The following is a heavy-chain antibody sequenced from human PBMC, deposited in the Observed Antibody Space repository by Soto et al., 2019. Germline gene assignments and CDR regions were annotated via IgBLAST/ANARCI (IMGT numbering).Heavy chain of an antibody. CDR1: GYTFTSYG. CDR2: ISAHNGNT. CDR3: ARGRYGDY. J-gene: IGHJ4*02. Sequence: QVHRVQSGAEVKKPGASVMVSCKASGYTFTSYGITWVRQAPGQGLEWMGLISAHNGNTDYAQKLQGRVIVTSDTSTSTAYMELRSLRSDDTAVYYCARGRYGDYWGQGALVTVSS. D-gene: IGHD1-1*01. V-gene: IGHV1-18*01.